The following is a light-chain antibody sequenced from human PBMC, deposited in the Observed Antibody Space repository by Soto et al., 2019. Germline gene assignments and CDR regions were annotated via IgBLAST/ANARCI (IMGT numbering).Light chain of an antibody. CDR2: GAS. CDR1: QSVSSN. V-gene: IGKV3-15*01. CDR3: QQYNNWPPPWT. Sequence: EIVMTQSPATLSVSPGERATLSCRASQSVSSNLAWYQQKPGQAPRLLIYGASTRATGIPARFSGSGSGTEFTFTISSLQSEDFAVYYCQQYNNWPPPWTFGQGTKVEIK. J-gene: IGKJ1*01.